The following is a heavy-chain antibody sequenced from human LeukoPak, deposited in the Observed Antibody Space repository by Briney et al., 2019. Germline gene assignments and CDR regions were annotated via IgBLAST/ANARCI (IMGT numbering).Heavy chain of an antibody. J-gene: IGHJ2*01. D-gene: IGHD5/OR15-5a*01. Sequence: PSETLSLTCTVSGGSISSDYWSWIRQPPGKGLEWIGYIYYSGRTNYNPSLKSRVTTSIDTSKTQFSLKVTSVTAADTAVYYCVRRSTPFDLWGRGNLVTVSS. V-gene: IGHV4-59*12. CDR1: GGSISSDY. CDR2: IYYSGRT. CDR3: VRRSTPFDL.